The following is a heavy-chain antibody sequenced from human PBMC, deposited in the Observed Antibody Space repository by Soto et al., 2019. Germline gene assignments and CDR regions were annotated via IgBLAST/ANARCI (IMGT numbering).Heavy chain of an antibody. D-gene: IGHD4-17*01. J-gene: IGHJ6*02. CDR1: GFTFSSYA. Sequence: GGSLRLSCAASGFTFSSYAMSWVRQAPGKGLEWVSAISGSGGSTYYADSVKGRFTISRDNSKNTLYLQMNSLRAEDTAVYYCAKVSGEDYYYYGMDVWGQGTTVTVSS. CDR2: ISGSGGST. CDR3: AKVSGEDYYYYGMDV. V-gene: IGHV3-23*01.